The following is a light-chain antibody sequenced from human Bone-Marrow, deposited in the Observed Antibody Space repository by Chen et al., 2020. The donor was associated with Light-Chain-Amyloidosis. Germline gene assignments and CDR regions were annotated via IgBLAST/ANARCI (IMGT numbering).Light chain of an antibody. CDR2: DAS. J-gene: IGLJ2*01. V-gene: IGLV2-14*03. CDR3: SSYTSSSNVV. Sequence: QSALTQPASVSGSPGQSITISCTGTSSDVGGYNYVSWYQQHPGKAPKLMIYDASNRPSGVSNRFSGSKSGNTAFLTISGLQAEDEADYYCSSYTSSSNVVFGGGTKLTVL. CDR1: SSDVGGYNY.